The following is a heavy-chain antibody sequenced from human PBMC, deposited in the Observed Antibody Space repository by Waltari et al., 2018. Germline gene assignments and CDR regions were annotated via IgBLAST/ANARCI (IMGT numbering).Heavy chain of an antibody. CDR2: INHGGST. CDR3: ARGRVTTMVRGARGCWFDP. V-gene: IGHV4-34*01. D-gene: IGHD3-10*01. CDR1: GGSFSGYY. Sequence: QVQLQQWGAGLLKPSETLSLTCAVYGGSFSGYYWSWNRQPPGKGLEWIGEINHGGSTTYNPSLKSRVTISVDTSKTQCSLKLGSVTAADTAVYYCARGRVTTMVRGARGCWFDPWGQGTLVTVSS. J-gene: IGHJ5*02.